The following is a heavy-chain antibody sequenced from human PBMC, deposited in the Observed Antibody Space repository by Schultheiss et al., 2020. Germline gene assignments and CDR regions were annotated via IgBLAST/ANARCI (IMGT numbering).Heavy chain of an antibody. CDR2: IYYSGST. Sequence: SETLSLTCTVSGGSISSGGYYWSWIRQHPWKGLEWIGYIYYSGSTYYNPSLKSRVTISVDTSKNQFSLKLSSVTAADTAVYYCARHDSYNYCSSTSCTGQQPSQGAQNYYYYMDVWGKGTTVTVSS. V-gene: IGHV4-31*03. CDR1: GGSISSGGYY. CDR3: ARHDSYNYCSSTSCTGQQPSQGAQNYYYYMDV. D-gene: IGHD2-2*01. J-gene: IGHJ6*03.